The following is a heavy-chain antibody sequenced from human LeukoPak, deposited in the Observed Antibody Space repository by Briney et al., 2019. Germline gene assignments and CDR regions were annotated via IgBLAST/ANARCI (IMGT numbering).Heavy chain of an antibody. CDR3: ARFMYNWFDP. CDR2: MFHSGST. CDR1: GFSISSGYY. V-gene: IGHV4-38-2*02. Sequence: SETLSLTCTVSGFSISSGYYWGWIRQPPGTGLEWIGSMFHSGSTYYNPSLESRVTISVDTSKNQFSLKLSSVTAADTAVYYCARFMYNWFDPWGQGTLVTVSS. J-gene: IGHJ5*02.